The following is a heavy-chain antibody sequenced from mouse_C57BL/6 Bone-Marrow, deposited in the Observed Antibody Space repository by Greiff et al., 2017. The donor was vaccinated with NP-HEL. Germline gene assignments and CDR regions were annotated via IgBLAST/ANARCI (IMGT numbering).Heavy chain of an antibody. V-gene: IGHV1-4*01. CDR2: INPSSGYT. CDR3: AGFLLLRNYYAMDY. CDR1: GYTFTSYT. Sequence: VKLMESGAELARPGASVKMSCKASGYTFTSYTMHWVNQRPGQGLEWIGYINPSSGYTKYNQKFKDKATLTADKSSSTAYMQLSSLTSEDSAVYYCAGFLLLRNYYAMDYWGQGTSVTVSS. D-gene: IGHD1-1*01. J-gene: IGHJ4*01.